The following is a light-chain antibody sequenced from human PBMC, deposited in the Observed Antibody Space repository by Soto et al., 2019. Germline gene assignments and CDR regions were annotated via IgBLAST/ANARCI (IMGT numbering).Light chain of an antibody. V-gene: IGKV1D-12*01. Sequence: DIQMTQSPSSVSASVGDRVSITCRASQGISNWLAWYQQKPGRAPKLLIYAASRVQSGFSSSFSGSGSWTDLTLTISSLQPEDFATYYCQQGNSFPFTFGPGTQVPIK. J-gene: IGKJ3*01. CDR3: QQGNSFPFT. CDR2: AAS. CDR1: QGISNW.